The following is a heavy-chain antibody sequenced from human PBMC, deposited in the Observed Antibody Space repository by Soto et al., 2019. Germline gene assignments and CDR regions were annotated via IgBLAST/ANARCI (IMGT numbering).Heavy chain of an antibody. CDR3: ARDRSYSTDY. D-gene: IGHD1-26*01. V-gene: IGHV3-74*01. CDR2: INSDGSTT. J-gene: IGHJ4*02. CDR1: GFTFSNSW. Sequence: GGSLRLSCAASGFTFSNSWMHWVRQAPGKGLVWVSYINSDGSTTTYADSVKDRFTISRDNAKNTVYLQINSLRAEDTAVYYCARDRSYSTDYWGQGTLVTVSS.